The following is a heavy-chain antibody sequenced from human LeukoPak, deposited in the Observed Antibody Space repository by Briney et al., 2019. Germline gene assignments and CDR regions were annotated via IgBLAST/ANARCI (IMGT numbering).Heavy chain of an antibody. Sequence: GSLRLSCAASGFTFSNAWMTWIRQPPGKGLEWIGSIYHSGSTYYNPSLKSRVTISVDTSKNQFSLKLSSVTAADTAVYYCARDSGTTGEVKFDPWGQGTLVTVSS. CDR1: GFTFSNAW. CDR3: ARDSGTTGEVKFDP. J-gene: IGHJ5*02. CDR2: IYHSGST. D-gene: IGHD3-10*01. V-gene: IGHV4-38-2*02.